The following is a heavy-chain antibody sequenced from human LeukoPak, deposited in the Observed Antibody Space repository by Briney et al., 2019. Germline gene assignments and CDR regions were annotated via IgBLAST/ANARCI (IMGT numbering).Heavy chain of an antibody. CDR2: ISSSSSYI. Sequence: GGSLRLSCAASGFTFSSYSMNWVRQAPGKGLEWVSSISSSSSYIYYADSVKGRFTISRDNAKNSLYLQMNSLRAEDTAVYYCARGIVGATVDYWGQGTLSPSPQ. CDR3: ARGIVGATVDY. J-gene: IGHJ4*02. CDR1: GFTFSSYS. V-gene: IGHV3-21*01. D-gene: IGHD1-26*01.